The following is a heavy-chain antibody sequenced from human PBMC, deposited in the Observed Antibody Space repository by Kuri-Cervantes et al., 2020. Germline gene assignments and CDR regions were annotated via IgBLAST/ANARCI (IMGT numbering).Heavy chain of an antibody. V-gene: IGHV3-30*03. J-gene: IGHJ4*02. CDR3: ARARGGDY. CDR2: ISYDGSNK. D-gene: IGHD3-16*01. CDR1: GFTFSSYG. Sequence: GESLKISCAASGFTFSSYGMHWVRKAPGKGLEWVAVISYDGSNKYYADSVKGRFTISRDNAKNSLYLQMNSLRAEDTAVYYCARARGGDYWGQGTLVTVSS.